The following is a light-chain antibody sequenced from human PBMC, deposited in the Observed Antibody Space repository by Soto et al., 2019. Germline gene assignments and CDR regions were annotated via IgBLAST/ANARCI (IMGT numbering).Light chain of an antibody. CDR2: EVS. J-gene: IGLJ2*01. CDR1: SSDVGGYHY. V-gene: IGLV2-8*01. Sequence: QSVLTQPPSASGSPGQSVTISCTGTSSDVGGYHYVSWYQQHPGKAPKLMIYEVSKRPSGVPDRFSGSKSGNTASLTVSGLQADDEADYYCSSYAGNNVVFGGGTKVTVL. CDR3: SSYAGNNVV.